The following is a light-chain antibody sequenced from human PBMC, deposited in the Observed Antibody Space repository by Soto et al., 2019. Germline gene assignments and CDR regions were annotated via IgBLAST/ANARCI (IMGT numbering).Light chain of an antibody. CDR3: QQYGSSP. J-gene: IGKJ4*01. V-gene: IGKV3-20*01. Sequence: EIVLTQSPGTLSLSPGERATLSCRASQSVSCSYLAWYQQKPGQAPRLLIYGASSRATGIPDRFSGSGSGTDFTLTISRLEPEDFAVYYCQQYGSSPFGGGTKVEIK. CDR1: QSVSCSY. CDR2: GAS.